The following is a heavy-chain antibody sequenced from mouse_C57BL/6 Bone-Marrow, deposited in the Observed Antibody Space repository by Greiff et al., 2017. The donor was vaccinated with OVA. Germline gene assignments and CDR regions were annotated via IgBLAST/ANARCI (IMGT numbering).Heavy chain of an antibody. CDR3: TRGVTTAAPLDY. D-gene: IGHD1-2*01. Sequence: EVQLVESGEGLVKPGGSLKLSCAASGFTFSSYAMSWVRQTPEKRLEWVAYISSGGDYIYYADTVKGRFTISRDNARNTLYLQMSSLKSEDTAMYYCTRGVTTAAPLDYWGQGTTLTVSS. CDR2: ISSGGDYI. CDR1: GFTFSSYA. J-gene: IGHJ2*01. V-gene: IGHV5-9-1*02.